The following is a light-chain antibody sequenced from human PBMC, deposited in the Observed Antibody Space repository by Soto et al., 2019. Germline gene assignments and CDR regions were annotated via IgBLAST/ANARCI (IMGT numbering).Light chain of an antibody. V-gene: IGLV1-40*01. Sequence: QSVRTQPPSVSGAPGQRVTISCTGRSSNIGARYDGHWYQQLPGTAPKLLIYGNSNRPSGVPDRFSGSKSGTSASLAITGLQAEDEADYYCQSYASSPSGVFGGGTKLTVL. J-gene: IGLJ3*02. CDR1: SSNIGARYD. CDR3: QSYASSPSGV. CDR2: GNS.